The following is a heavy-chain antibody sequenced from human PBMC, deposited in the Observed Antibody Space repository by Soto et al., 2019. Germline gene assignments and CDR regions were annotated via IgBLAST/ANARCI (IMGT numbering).Heavy chain of an antibody. CDR2: IKSKTDGGTA. CDR3: TTGIYYDILTGYHNVAY. CDR1: GFNLSHPW. J-gene: IGHJ4*02. D-gene: IGHD3-9*01. V-gene: IGHV3-15*01. Sequence: GGSLRLSCVASGFNLSHPWMTWVRQAAGRGLEWVGRIKSKTDGGTADYAAPVKGRATIPRDDSKNTVYLQMNSLKTEDTAVYYCTTGIYYDILTGYHNVAYWGQGALVTVSS.